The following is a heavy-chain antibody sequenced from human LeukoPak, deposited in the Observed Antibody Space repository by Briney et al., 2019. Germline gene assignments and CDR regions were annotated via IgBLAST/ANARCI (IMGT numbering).Heavy chain of an antibody. Sequence: GGSLRLSCAASGFTVGNNHMNWFRQAPGKGLEWVSLIYSGGNTQYADSVKGRFIIFRDSSKNTLYLQMNSLRVEDTAVYYCATRAVAAPYWGQGTLVTVSS. V-gene: IGHV3-66*01. J-gene: IGHJ4*02. CDR1: GFTVGNNH. CDR3: ATRAVAAPY. D-gene: IGHD6-19*01. CDR2: IYSGGNT.